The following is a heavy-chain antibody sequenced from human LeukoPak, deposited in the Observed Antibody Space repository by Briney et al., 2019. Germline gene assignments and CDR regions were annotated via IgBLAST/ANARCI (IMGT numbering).Heavy chain of an antibody. CDR3: ARVRGSDDY. D-gene: IGHD1-26*01. V-gene: IGHV4-34*01. CDR1: GGSFSGYY. CDR2: INHSGST. Sequence: SSETLSLTCAVYGGSFSGYYWSWIRQPPGKGLEWIGEINHSGSTNYNPSLKSRVTISVDTSKNQFSLKLSSVTAADTAVYYCARVRGSDDYWGQGTLVTVSS. J-gene: IGHJ4*02.